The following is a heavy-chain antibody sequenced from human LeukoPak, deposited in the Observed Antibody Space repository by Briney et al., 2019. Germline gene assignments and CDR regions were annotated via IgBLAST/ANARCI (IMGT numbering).Heavy chain of an antibody. D-gene: IGHD3-10*01. Sequence: PSQSLSLTCTVSGASISSYYCSWIRQPPGKGLEWIGYMYYSGSTNYNPSLKSRVTILVDTSKNQFSLKLRSVTAADTAVYYCARHLGGSSGFRYFDYWGQGTLVTVSS. CDR1: GASISSYY. CDR2: MYYSGST. V-gene: IGHV4-59*08. CDR3: ARHLGGSSGFRYFDY. J-gene: IGHJ4*02.